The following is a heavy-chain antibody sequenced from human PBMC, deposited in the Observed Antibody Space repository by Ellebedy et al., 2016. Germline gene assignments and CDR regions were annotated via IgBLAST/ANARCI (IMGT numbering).Heavy chain of an antibody. D-gene: IGHD4-23*01. J-gene: IGHJ5*02. CDR2: SNKR. CDR3: ARETRDGVGTSEAVYDP. CDR1: GFSFMNYD. V-gene: IGHV1-18*01. Sequence: ASVKVSCTASGFSFMNYDISWVRQAPGQGLEWMGGSNKRNHAQKFQGRVSMTTDTSTNTAYMELRSLRFDDTAVYYCARETRDGVGTSEAVYDPWGQGTLVTVS.